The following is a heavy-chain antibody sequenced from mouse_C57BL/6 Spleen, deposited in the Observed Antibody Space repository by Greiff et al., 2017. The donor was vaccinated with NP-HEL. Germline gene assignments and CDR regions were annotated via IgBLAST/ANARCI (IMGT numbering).Heavy chain of an antibody. CDR2: IRNKANGYTT. CDR3: ARSPGVVAHFDY. V-gene: IGHV7-3*01. D-gene: IGHD1-1*01. Sequence: EVKLVESGGGLVQPGGSLSLSCAASGFTFTDYYMSWVRQPPGKALEWLGFIRNKANGYTTEYSASVKGRFTISRDNSQSILYLQMNALRAEDSATYYCARSPGVVAHFDYWGQGTTLTVSS. J-gene: IGHJ2*01. CDR1: GFTFTDYY.